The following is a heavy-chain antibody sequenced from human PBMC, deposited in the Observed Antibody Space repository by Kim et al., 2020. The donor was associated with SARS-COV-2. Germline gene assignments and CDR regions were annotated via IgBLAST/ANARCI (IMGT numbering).Heavy chain of an antibody. Sequence: SETLSLTCAVYGGSFSGYYWSWIRQPPGKGLEWIGEINHSGSTNYNPSLKSRVTISVDTSKNQFSLKLSSVTAADTAVYYCARGRNTMVRGENDYWGQGT. CDR2: INHSGST. CDR3: ARGRNTMVRGENDY. J-gene: IGHJ4*02. V-gene: IGHV4-34*01. D-gene: IGHD3-10*01. CDR1: GGSFSGYY.